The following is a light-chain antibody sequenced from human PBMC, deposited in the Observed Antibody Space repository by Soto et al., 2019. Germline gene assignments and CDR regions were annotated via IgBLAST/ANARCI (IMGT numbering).Light chain of an antibody. CDR1: SSDVGSYSY. J-gene: IGLJ3*02. V-gene: IGLV2-14*01. CDR3: SSYTTYSTLV. CDR2: EVS. Sequence: QSVLTQSASVSGSPGQSITISCTGTSSDVGSYSYVSWYQQHPGKAPKLMIYEVSNRPSGVSNRFSGSKSGNTASLTISGLQAEDEADYYCSSYTTYSTLVFGGGTKVTVL.